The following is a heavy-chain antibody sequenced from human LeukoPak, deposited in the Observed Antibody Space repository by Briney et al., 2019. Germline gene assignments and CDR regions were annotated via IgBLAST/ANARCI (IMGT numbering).Heavy chain of an antibody. CDR3: AKAPGGPSGWLNWGDP. CDR2: ISASGGST. V-gene: IGHV3-23*01. Sequence: GGSLRLSCAASGFTFSNYAMNWVRQAPGKGLEWVSGISASGGSTYYADSVKGRFTISRDNSRNTLSLQMNGLRAEDTAVYYCAKAPGGPSGWLNWGDPWGQGTLVTVSS. J-gene: IGHJ5*02. D-gene: IGHD6-19*01. CDR1: GFTFSNYA.